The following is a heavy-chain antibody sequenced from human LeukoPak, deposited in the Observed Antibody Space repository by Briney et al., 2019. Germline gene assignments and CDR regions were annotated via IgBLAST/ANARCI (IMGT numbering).Heavy chain of an antibody. CDR2: INQDGSEK. Sequence: RGALRLSCAASGFTFSTYWISWVRQAPGKGLECVANINQDGSEKYYVDSVKGRFTISRDNAKKSLYLQMNSLRAEDTAVYYCARGGYQLPGDSWGQGTLVTVSS. J-gene: IGHJ4*02. CDR3: ARGGYQLPGDS. D-gene: IGHD2-2*01. CDR1: GFTFSTYW. V-gene: IGHV3-7*03.